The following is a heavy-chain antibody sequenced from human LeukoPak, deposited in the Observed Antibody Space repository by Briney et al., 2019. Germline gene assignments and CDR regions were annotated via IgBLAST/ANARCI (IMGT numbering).Heavy chain of an antibody. J-gene: IGHJ4*02. CDR1: GYTFTSYD. Sequence: PRASVKVSCKASGYTFTSYDINWVRQATGQGLEWMGWMNPNSGNTGYAQKFQGRVTMTRNTSISTAYMELSSLRSEDTAVYYCARGRVYFDWWKYYFDYWGQGTLVTVSS. CDR2: MNPNSGNT. CDR3: ARGRVYFDWWKYYFDY. V-gene: IGHV1-8*01. D-gene: IGHD3-9*01.